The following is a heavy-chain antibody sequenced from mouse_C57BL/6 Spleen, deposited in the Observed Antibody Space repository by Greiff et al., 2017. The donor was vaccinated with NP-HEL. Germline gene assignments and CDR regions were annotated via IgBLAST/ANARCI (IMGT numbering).Heavy chain of an antibody. Sequence: QVQLQQPGAELVKPGASVKLSCKASGYTFTSYWMHWVKQRPGQGLEWIGMIHPNSGSTNYNEKFKSKATLTVDKSSSTAYMQLSSLTSEDSAVYDCGSGTAGGRGYFGVWGTGTTVTVAS. D-gene: IGHD4-1*01. V-gene: IGHV1-64*01. CDR1: GYTFTSYW. CDR2: IHPNSGST. J-gene: IGHJ1*03. CDR3: GSGTAGGRGYFGV.